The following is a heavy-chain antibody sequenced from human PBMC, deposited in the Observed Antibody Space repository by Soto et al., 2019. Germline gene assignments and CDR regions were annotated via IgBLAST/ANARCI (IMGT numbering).Heavy chain of an antibody. V-gene: IGHV1-69*06. CDR3: ARDRSSSWYKGTFYFDS. CDR1: GGTFTTYD. J-gene: IGHJ4*02. Sequence: QVQLVQSGAEVRKPGSSVKVSCKASGGTFTTYDISWVRQAPGQGLEWMGGIIPLFDATKYAQKFQGRVTITADKSTGTANMEVSSLRSEDTAMYYCARDRSSSWYKGTFYFDSSGQGTLVIVSS. D-gene: IGHD6-19*01. CDR2: IIPLFDAT.